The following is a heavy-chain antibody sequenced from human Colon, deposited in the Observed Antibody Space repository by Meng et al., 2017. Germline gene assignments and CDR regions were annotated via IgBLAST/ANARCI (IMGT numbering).Heavy chain of an antibody. CDR2: TNPNSGNT. D-gene: IGHD3-10*01. V-gene: IGHV1-8*01. CDR1: GYTFTSYD. J-gene: IGHJ5*02. Sequence: QGQLVQSGAEVKKPGASVKVSCKASGYTFTSYDINWVRQATGQGLEWMGWTNPNSGNTGYAQKFQGRVTMTRNTSISTAYMELSSLRSEDTAVYYCARGPTRVTVRANWFDPWGQGTLVTVSS. CDR3: ARGPTRVTVRANWFDP.